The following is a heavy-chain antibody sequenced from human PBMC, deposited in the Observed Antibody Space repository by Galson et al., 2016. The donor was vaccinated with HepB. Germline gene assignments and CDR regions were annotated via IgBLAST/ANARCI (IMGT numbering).Heavy chain of an antibody. J-gene: IGHJ4*02. V-gene: IGHV3-23*01. CDR3: AEPVDNDYVWGSYRFSGYFDY. D-gene: IGHD3-16*02. CDR1: GFTFSSYA. CDR2: ISARGGTT. Sequence: SLRLSCAASGFTFSSYAMSWVRQAPGKGLEWVSGISARGGTTYYAVSVKGRFTISRDKSKNTLYLQMNSLRAEDTSVYYCAEPVDNDYVWGSYRFSGYFDYWGQGTRVTVSS.